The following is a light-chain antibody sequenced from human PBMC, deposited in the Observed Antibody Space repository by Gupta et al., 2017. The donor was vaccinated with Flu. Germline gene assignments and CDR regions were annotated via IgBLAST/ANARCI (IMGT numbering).Light chain of an antibody. V-gene: IGLV2-14*01. Sequence: QSALTQPASVSGSPGQSITISCTGTSSDVGTYNYVYWYQQHPGKAPKLMIYEVSRRTAGVAGRFSGSKSGKTASLTISGLQEEDEADYYCSADTSDSTWIFGGGTKLTVL. CDR1: SSDVGTYNY. J-gene: IGLJ2*01. CDR2: EVS. CDR3: SADTSDSTWI.